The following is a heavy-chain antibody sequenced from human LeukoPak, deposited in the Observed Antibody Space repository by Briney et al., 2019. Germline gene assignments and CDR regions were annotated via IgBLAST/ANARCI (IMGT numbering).Heavy chain of an antibody. V-gene: IGHV4-34*01. CDR2: INHSGST. J-gene: IGHJ3*02. CDR3: ARSSHDHGDYVQKDAFDI. CDR1: GGSFSGYY. Sequence: SETLSLTCAVYGGSFSGYYWSWIRQPPGKGLEWIGEINHSGSTNYNPSLKSRVTISVDTSKNQFSLKLSSVTAADTAVYYCARSSHDHGDYVQKDAFDIWGQGTMVTVSS. D-gene: IGHD4-17*01.